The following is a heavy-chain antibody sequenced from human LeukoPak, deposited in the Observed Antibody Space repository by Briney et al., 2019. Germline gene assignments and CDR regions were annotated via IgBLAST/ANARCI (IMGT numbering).Heavy chain of an antibody. CDR3: AKERLGELSSLG. CDR2: IKQDGSEK. CDR1: GLTFINAW. V-gene: IGHV3-7*01. Sequence: PGGSLRLSCATSGLTFINAWMSWVRQAPGKGLEWVVNIKQDGSEKYYVDSVKGRFTISRDNAKSSLYLEMNSLRAEDTAVYYCAKERLGELSSLGGGQGTLVTVSS. D-gene: IGHD3-16*02. J-gene: IGHJ4*02.